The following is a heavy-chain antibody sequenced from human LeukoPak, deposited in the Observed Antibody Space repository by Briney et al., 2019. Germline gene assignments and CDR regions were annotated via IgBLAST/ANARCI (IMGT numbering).Heavy chain of an antibody. CDR3: ANGGVGDSVPDWFDP. Sequence: GGSLRLSCAASGFTFSSYAMSWVRQAPGKGLEWVSAISGSGGSTYYADSVKGRFTISRDNSKNTLYLQMNSLRAEDTAVYYCANGGVGDSVPDWFDPWGQGTLVTVSS. CDR2: ISGSGGST. D-gene: IGHD3-10*01. J-gene: IGHJ5*02. V-gene: IGHV3-23*01. CDR1: GFTFSSYA.